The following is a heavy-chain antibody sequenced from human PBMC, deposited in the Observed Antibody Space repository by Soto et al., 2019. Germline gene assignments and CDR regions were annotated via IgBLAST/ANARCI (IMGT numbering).Heavy chain of an antibody. D-gene: IGHD3-10*01. CDR3: ARQPSGYYFDY. J-gene: IGHJ4*02. V-gene: IGHV4-28*01. Sequence: SETLSLTCAVSGYSISSSNWWGLIRQPPGKGLEWIGYIYYSGSTYYNPSLKSRVTMSVDTSKNQFSLKLSSVTAVDTAVYYCARQPSGYYFDYWGQGTLVTVSS. CDR1: GYSISSSNW. CDR2: IYYSGST.